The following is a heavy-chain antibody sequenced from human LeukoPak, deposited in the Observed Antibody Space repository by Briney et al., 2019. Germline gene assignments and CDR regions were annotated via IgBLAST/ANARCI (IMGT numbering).Heavy chain of an antibody. CDR3: ARGRYCSGGSCLLINWFDP. V-gene: IGHV3-30*03. Sequence: GGSLRLSCAASGFTFSSYGMHWVRQAPGKGLEWVAVISYDGSNKYYADSVKGRFTISRDNSKNTLYLQMNSLRAEDTAVYYCARGRYCSGGSCLLINWFDPWGQGTLVTVSS. CDR1: GFTFSSYG. J-gene: IGHJ5*02. D-gene: IGHD2-15*01. CDR2: ISYDGSNK.